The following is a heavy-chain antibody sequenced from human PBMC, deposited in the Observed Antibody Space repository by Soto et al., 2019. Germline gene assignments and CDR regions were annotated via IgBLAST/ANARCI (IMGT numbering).Heavy chain of an antibody. CDR2: ISGSGGST. D-gene: IGHD3-22*01. CDR1: GFTFSSYA. J-gene: IGHJ4*02. Sequence: GGSLRLSCAASGFTFSSYAMSCVPQAPGKGLEWVSAISGSGGSTYYADSVKGRFTISRDNSTSTAYMELSSLRSEDTAVYYCVCISDSSGYHICLDSWGQGSLVTVSS. CDR3: VCISDSSGYHICLDS. V-gene: IGHV3-23*01.